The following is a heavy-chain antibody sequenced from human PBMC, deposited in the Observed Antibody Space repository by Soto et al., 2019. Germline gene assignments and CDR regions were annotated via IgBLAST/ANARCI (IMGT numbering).Heavy chain of an antibody. Sequence: GASVKVSCKASGGTFSSYGVSWVRQAPGQGLEWMGGIIPIFGTANYAQKFQGRVTITADESTSTAYMELSSLRSEDTAVYYCARETMIVVVTSPNAFDIWGQGTMVTVSS. J-gene: IGHJ3*02. D-gene: IGHD3-22*01. V-gene: IGHV1-69*13. CDR1: GGTFSSYG. CDR3: ARETMIVVVTSPNAFDI. CDR2: IIPIFGTA.